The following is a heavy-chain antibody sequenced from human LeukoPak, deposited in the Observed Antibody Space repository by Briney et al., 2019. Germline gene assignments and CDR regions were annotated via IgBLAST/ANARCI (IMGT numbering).Heavy chain of an antibody. CDR1: GGSFSGYY. Sequence: SETLSLTCAVYGGSFSGYYWSWIRQPPGRGREWVGEINHSGSTNYNPSLKSRVTISVDTSKNQFSLKLSSVTAADTAVYYCARTGPYYSSVSYWYFDLWGRGTLVTVSS. J-gene: IGHJ2*01. CDR3: ARTGPYYSSVSYWYFDL. V-gene: IGHV4-34*01. D-gene: IGHD3-22*01. CDR2: INHSGST.